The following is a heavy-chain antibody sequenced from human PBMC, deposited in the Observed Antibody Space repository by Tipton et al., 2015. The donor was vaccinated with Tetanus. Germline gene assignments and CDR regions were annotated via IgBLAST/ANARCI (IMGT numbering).Heavy chain of an antibody. CDR3: ARGAIFGVLTFRAFDI. J-gene: IGHJ3*02. Sequence: TLSLTCTVSGGSISSGGYYWSWIRQDPGKGLEWIGRISYSGKTAYNPSLKSRVAISVDTSKNQFSLRLNSVSAADTAVYYCARGAIFGVLTFRAFDIWGQGTMVTVSS. D-gene: IGHD3-3*01. V-gene: IGHV4-39*07. CDR1: GGSISSGGYY. CDR2: ISYSGKT.